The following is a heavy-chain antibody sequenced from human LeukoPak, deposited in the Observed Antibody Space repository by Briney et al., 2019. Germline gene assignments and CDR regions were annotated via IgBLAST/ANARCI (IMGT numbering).Heavy chain of an antibody. J-gene: IGHJ6*02. CDR3: ARDKSYYDFWSGYSAADYYGMDV. D-gene: IGHD3-3*01. V-gene: IGHV3-30-3*01. CDR1: GFTLSSYA. CDR2: ISYDGSNK. Sequence: RSLRLSCAASGFTLSSYAMHWVRQAPGKGLEWVAVISYDGSNKYYADSVKGRFTISRDNSKNTLYLQMNSLRAEDTAVYYCARDKSYYDFWSGYSAADYYGMDVWGQGTTVTVSS.